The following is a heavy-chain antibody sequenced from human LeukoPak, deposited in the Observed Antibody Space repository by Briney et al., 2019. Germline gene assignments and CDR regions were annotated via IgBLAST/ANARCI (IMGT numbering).Heavy chain of an antibody. CDR3: AREGYEDAFDI. CDR1: GFTFSSYW. D-gene: IGHD3-3*01. Sequence: PGGSLRLSCAASGFTFSSYWMSWVRQAPGKGLEWVANIKQDGSEKYYVDSVKGRFTISRDNAKNTLYLQMNSLRAEDTAVYYCAREGYEDAFDIWGQGTMVTVSS. V-gene: IGHV3-7*01. J-gene: IGHJ3*02. CDR2: IKQDGSEK.